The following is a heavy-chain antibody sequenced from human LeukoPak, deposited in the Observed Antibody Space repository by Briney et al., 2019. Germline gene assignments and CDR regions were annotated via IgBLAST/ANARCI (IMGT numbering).Heavy chain of an antibody. V-gene: IGHV3-23*01. D-gene: IGHD3-22*01. Sequence: GGSLRLSCAASGFTFSSYAMSWVRQAPGKGLEWVSAISGSGGSTYYADSVKGRFTISRDNSKNTLYLQMSSLRAEDTAVYYCAKGEGYYDTSDYDYWGQGTLVTVSS. CDR2: ISGSGGST. J-gene: IGHJ4*02. CDR1: GFTFSSYA. CDR3: AKGEGYYDTSDYDY.